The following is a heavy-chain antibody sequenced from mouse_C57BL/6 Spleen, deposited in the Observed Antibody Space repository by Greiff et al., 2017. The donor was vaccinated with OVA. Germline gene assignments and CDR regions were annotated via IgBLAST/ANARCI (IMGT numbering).Heavy chain of an antibody. CDR3: ARPYYYGSSYDWYFDV. Sequence: EVKLMESGGGLVKPGGSLKLSCAASGFTFSDYGMHWVRQAPETGLEWVAYISSGSSTISYADTVKGRFTISRDNAKNTLFLQMTSLRSEDTAMYYCARPYYYGSSYDWYFDVWGTGTTVTVSS. D-gene: IGHD1-1*01. J-gene: IGHJ1*03. CDR1: GFTFSDYG. CDR2: ISSGSSTI. V-gene: IGHV5-17*01.